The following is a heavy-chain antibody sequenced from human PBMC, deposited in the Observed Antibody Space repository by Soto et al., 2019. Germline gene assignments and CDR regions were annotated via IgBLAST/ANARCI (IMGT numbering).Heavy chain of an antibody. Sequence: GGSLRLSCAASGFTFSSYDMHWVRQATGKGLEWVSAIGTAGDTYYPGSVKGRFTISRENAKNSLYLQMNSLRAEDTAVYYCARAGLGGGPRFLEWYQFDPWGQGTLVTVSS. V-gene: IGHV3-13*01. CDR2: IGTAGDT. CDR1: GFTFSSYD. J-gene: IGHJ5*02. D-gene: IGHD3-3*01. CDR3: ARAGLGGGPRFLEWYQFDP.